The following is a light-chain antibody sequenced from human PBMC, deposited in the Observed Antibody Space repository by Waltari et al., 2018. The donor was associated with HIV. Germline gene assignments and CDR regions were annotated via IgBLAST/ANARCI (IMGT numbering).Light chain of an antibody. Sequence: SALTQPASVSGSPGQSITISCPGPRRDSNSVSWYQHHPGKAPKVIIYEVSNRPSGVSNRFSCSKSGYTASLTISGLQAEDEADYFCTSYISSSTPVFGGGTKVTVL. CDR1: RRDSNS. J-gene: IGLJ3*02. V-gene: IGLV2-14*01. CDR3: TSYISSSTPV. CDR2: EVS.